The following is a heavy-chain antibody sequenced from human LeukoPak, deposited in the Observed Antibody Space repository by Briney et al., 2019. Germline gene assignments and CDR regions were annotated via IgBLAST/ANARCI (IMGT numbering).Heavy chain of an antibody. CDR2: ISGSGGST. CDR1: GFTFSSYA. V-gene: IGHV3-23*01. CDR3: SKWKYSNSGIDDY. D-gene: IGHD6-6*01. J-gene: IGHJ4*02. Sequence: GGSLRLSCAASGFTFSSYAMSWVRQAPGKGLEWVSGISGSGGSTYYADSVKGRFTISRDNSKNTLFLQMNSLRAEDTAVYYCSKWKYSNSGIDDYWGQGTLVTVSS.